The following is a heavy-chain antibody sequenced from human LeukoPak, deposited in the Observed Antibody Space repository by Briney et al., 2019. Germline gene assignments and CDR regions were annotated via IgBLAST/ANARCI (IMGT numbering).Heavy chain of an antibody. CDR1: GGSISSGDYY. D-gene: IGHD3-10*01. V-gene: IGHV4-30-4*01. CDR3: ARASVVRGVIAFDY. CDR2: IYYSGST. J-gene: IGHJ4*02. Sequence: PSETLSLTCTVSGGSISSGDYYWSWIRQPPGKGLEWIGYIYYSGSTYYNPSLKSRVTISVGTSKNQFSLKLSSVTAADTAVYYCARASVVRGVIAFDYWGQGTLVTVSS.